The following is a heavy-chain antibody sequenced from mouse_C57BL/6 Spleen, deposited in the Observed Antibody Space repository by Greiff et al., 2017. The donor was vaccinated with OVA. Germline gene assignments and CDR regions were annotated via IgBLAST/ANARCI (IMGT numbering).Heavy chain of an antibody. D-gene: IGHD1-1*01. J-gene: IGHJ4*01. V-gene: IGHV7-3*01. CDR2: IRNKANGYTT. Sequence: DVQLQESGGGLVQPGGSLSLSCAASGFTFTDYYMSWVRQPPGKALEWLGFIRNKANGYTTEYSASVKGRFTISRDNSQSILYLQMNALRAEDSATYYCARYRYYGSTGMDYWGQGTSVTVSS. CDR1: GFTFTDYY. CDR3: ARYRYYGSTGMDY.